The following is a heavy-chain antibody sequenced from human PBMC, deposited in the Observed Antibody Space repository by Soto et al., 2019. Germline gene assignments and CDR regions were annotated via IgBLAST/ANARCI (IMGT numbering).Heavy chain of an antibody. CDR3: ARYRKTYYYDSSGRNWFDP. V-gene: IGHV4-34*01. D-gene: IGHD3-22*01. J-gene: IGHJ5*02. CDR2: INHSGST. CDR1: GGSFSGYY. Sequence: SETLSLTCAVYGGSFSGYYWSWIRQPPGKGLEWIGEINHSGSTNYNPSLKSRVTISVDTSKHQFSLKLSSVTAADTAVYYCARYRKTYYYDSSGRNWFDPWGQGTLVTVSS.